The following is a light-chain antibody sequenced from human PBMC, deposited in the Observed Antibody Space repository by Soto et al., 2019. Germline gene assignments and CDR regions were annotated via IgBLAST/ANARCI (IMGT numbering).Light chain of an antibody. V-gene: IGLV6-57*02. J-gene: IGLJ2*01. CDR2: EDN. Sequence: NFMLTQPHSVSESPGKTVTISCTGSSGSIASNYVQWYQQRPGSAPTTVIYEDNQRPSGVPDRFSGSIDSSSNSASLTISGLKTEDEADYYCQSYDSNHEEFGGGTQLTVL. CDR3: QSYDSNHEE. CDR1: SGSIASNY.